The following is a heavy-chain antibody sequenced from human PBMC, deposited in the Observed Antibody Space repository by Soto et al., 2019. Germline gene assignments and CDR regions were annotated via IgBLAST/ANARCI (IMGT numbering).Heavy chain of an antibody. J-gene: IGHJ6*02. Sequence: QVQLVQSGAEVKKPGSSVKVSCKASGGTFSSYAISWVRQAPGQGLEWMGGIIPIFGTANYAQKFQGRVTIXXDESTSKAYMELSSLRSEDTAVYYCARQGAALRDDYYGMDVWGQGTTVTVSS. CDR2: IIPIFGTA. CDR1: GGTFSSYA. V-gene: IGHV1-69*05. D-gene: IGHD6-25*01. CDR3: ARQGAALRDDYYGMDV.